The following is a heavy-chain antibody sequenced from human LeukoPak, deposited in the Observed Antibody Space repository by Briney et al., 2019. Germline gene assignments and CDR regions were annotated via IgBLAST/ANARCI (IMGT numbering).Heavy chain of an antibody. CDR1: GYTFTSYD. CDR3: ARAGAAADWFDP. Sequence: ASEKVSCKASGYTFTSYDINWVRQATGQGLEWMGWMNPNSGNTGYAQKFQGRVTMTRNTSISTAYMELSSLRSEDTAVYYCARAGAAADWFDPWGQGTLVTVSS. D-gene: IGHD6-13*01. J-gene: IGHJ5*02. CDR2: MNPNSGNT. V-gene: IGHV1-8*01.